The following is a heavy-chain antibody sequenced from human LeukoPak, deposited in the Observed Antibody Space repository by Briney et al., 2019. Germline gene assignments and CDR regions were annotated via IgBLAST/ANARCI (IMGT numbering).Heavy chain of an antibody. Sequence: PGRSLRLSCAASGFTFSSYGMHWVRQAPGKGLEWVAAISYDGNNKYYADSVKGRLTISRDNSKNTLYVQMNSLRAEDTAVYYCAKDVVVVVVVATPGDAFDIWGQGTRVTVSS. V-gene: IGHV3-30*18. CDR2: ISYDGNNK. CDR1: GFTFSSYG. CDR3: AKDVVVVVVVATPGDAFDI. D-gene: IGHD2-15*01. J-gene: IGHJ3*02.